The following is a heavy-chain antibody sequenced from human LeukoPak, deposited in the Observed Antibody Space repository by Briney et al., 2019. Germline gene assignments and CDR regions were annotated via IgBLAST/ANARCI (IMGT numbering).Heavy chain of an antibody. V-gene: IGHV4-39*01. Sequence: SETLSLTCSVSGGSISSSSYYWRWIRQPPGKGLEWIGSVYYSGSTYYNLSLKSRLTISVDQSKNQFSLKLSSVTAADTAVYYCARLSLIVGGIDYGGQGTLVTVAS. CDR3: ARLSLIVGGIDY. D-gene: IGHD1-26*01. CDR2: VYYSGST. CDR1: GGSISSSSYY. J-gene: IGHJ4*02.